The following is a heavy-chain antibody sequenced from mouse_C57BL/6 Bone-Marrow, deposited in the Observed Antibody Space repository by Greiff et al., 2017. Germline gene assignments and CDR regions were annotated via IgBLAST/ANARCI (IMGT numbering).Heavy chain of an antibody. CDR3: FAYYGSGYWYFDV. CDR1: GYTFTSYW. J-gene: IGHJ1*03. Sequence: QVQLQQPGADLVKPGASVNMSCKASGYTFTSYWITWVKQRPGQGLEWLGDIYPGRGSTNYTEKFKSKATLTVDTSSSTAYMQISSLTSEDSAVYYSFAYYGSGYWYFDVWGTGTTVTVSS. D-gene: IGHD1-1*01. V-gene: IGHV1-55*01. CDR2: IYPGRGST.